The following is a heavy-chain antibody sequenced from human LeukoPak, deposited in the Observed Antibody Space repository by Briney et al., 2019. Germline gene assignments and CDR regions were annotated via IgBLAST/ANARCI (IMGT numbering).Heavy chain of an antibody. CDR1: GFTFSSDA. CDR2: ISSTSSTI. V-gene: IGHV3-48*01. CDR3: ARGGYSSSLGLDY. D-gene: IGHD6-6*01. J-gene: IGHJ4*02. Sequence: GGSLRLSCAASGFTFSSDAMSWVRQAPGKGLEWISYISSTSSTIYYADSVKGRFTISRDNAKNSLYLQMNSLRAEDTAVYYCARGGYSSSLGLDYWGQGTLVTVSS.